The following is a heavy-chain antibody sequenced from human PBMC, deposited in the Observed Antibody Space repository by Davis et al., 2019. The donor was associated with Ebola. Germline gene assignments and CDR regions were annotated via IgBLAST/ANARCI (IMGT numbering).Heavy chain of an antibody. CDR2: ISASEVHT. CDR3: ARYCHYPDCSYFDC. CDR1: GFTFSNYD. Sequence: PGGSLRLSCAASGFTFSNYDMSWVRQVPGKGLEWVSTISASEVHTHYSDSVKGRFTISRDNSKDTLYLQMNSLRAEDTATYYCARYCHYPDCSYFDCWGQGTMVAVSS. J-gene: IGHJ4*02. V-gene: IGHV3-23*01. D-gene: IGHD2-15*01.